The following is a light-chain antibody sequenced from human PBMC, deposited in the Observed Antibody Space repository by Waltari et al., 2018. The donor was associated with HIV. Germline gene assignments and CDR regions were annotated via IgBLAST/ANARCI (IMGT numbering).Light chain of an antibody. V-gene: IGLV1-44*01. CDR2: RDV. J-gene: IGLJ1*01. CDR1: LSHIGSKT. Sequence: QSVLTQSPSASGTPGQRVIISCSGTLSHIGSKTVNWYRPLPGTATKPLIYRDVKRPSGVPDRFSGSKSGTSASLAISGLQSEDEADYYCAAWDDSLNSYVFGPGTKVTVL. CDR3: AAWDDSLNSYV.